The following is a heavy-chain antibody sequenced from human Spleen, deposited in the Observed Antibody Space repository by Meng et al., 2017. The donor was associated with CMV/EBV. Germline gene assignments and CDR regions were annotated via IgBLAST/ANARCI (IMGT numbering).Heavy chain of an antibody. CDR3: ARDPLVGATPSGWFDP. CDR1: GGTFSSYT. Sequence: GGTFSSYTISWVRQAPGQGLEWMGRIIPILGIANYAQKSQGRVTITADKSTSTAYMELSSLRSEDTAVYYCARDPLVGATPSGWFDPWGQGTLVTVSS. D-gene: IGHD1-26*01. CDR2: IIPILGIA. J-gene: IGHJ5*02. V-gene: IGHV1-69*04.